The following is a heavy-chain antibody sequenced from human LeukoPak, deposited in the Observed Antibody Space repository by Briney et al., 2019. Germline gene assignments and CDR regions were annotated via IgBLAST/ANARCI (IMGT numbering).Heavy chain of an antibody. CDR1: GGSISSGGYS. CDR2: ISYSGST. Sequence: SETLSLTCTVSGGSISSGGYSWSWIRQPPGKGLEWIGYISYSGSTYYNPSLKSRVTMSLDTSKNQFSLKLSSVTAADTAVYYCARGYCSGGSCPPDYYYYYYMDVWGKGTTVTISS. V-gene: IGHV4-30-4*07. J-gene: IGHJ6*03. CDR3: ARGYCSGGSCPPDYYYYYYMDV. D-gene: IGHD2-15*01.